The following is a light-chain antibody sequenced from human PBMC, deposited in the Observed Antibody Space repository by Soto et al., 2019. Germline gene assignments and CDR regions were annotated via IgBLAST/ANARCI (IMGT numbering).Light chain of an antibody. V-gene: IGKV1-5*01. CDR2: DAS. J-gene: IGKJ5*01. Sequence: DNQLTQSPPTLPSAVGDSVTITCRASQNIRNLLAWYQQKPGKAPKPLIYDASTLKTGVPSRFSGSGSGSEFNFTITGLQPGDFATYFCQQYNTYATFGQGTRLEIK. CDR1: QNIRNL. CDR3: QQYNTYAT.